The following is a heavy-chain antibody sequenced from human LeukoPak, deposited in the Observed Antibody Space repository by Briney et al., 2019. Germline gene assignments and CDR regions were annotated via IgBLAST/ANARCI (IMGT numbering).Heavy chain of an antibody. Sequence: SETLSLTCAVYGGSFSGYYWSWIRQPPGKGLEWIGEINHSGSTNYNPSLKSRVTISVDTSKNQFSLKLSSVTAADTAVYYCARVVSGDTATAARGGDDYWGQGTLVTVSS. CDR3: ARVVSGDTATAARGGDDY. D-gene: IGHD5-18*01. CDR2: INHSGST. CDR1: GGSFSGYY. J-gene: IGHJ4*02. V-gene: IGHV4-34*01.